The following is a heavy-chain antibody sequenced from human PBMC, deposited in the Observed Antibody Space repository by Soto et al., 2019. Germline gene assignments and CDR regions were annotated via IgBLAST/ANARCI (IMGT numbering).Heavy chain of an antibody. J-gene: IGHJ5*02. Sequence: QVQLVQSGAEVKKPGSSVKVSCTASGGTFSSYAISWVRQAPGQGLEWMGGIIPIFVTANYAQKFQGRVTITADESTSTAYMELSSLRSEDTAVYYCARDIQLWSTTAGWFDPWGQGTLVTVSS. D-gene: IGHD5-18*01. CDR2: IIPIFVTA. CDR1: GGTFSSYA. V-gene: IGHV1-69*01. CDR3: ARDIQLWSTTAGWFDP.